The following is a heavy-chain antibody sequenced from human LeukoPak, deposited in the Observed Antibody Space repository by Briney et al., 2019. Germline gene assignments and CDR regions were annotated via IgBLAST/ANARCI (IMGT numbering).Heavy chain of an antibody. CDR3: ARGGGFDSSFDY. V-gene: IGHV3-53*04. Sequence: GGTLRLSCAASGFTVTNNFMSWVRQAPGKGLECVSLLSSGDRTYYTDSVNGRFTISRHSSQNTLYLQMNSLTIEDTALYFCARGGGFDSSFDYWGQGALVTV. CDR1: GFTVTNNF. J-gene: IGHJ4*02. D-gene: IGHD5-12*01. CDR2: LSSGDRT.